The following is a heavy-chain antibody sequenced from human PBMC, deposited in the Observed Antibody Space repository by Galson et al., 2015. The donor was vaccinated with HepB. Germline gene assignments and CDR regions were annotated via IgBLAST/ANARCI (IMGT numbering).Heavy chain of an antibody. Sequence: SLRLSCAASGFTFSSYSMNWVRQAPGKGLEWVSYISSSSSTIYYADSVKGRFTTSRDNAKNSLYLQMNSLRAEDTAVYYCAREVRWLQFDYWGQGTLVTVSS. D-gene: IGHD5-24*01. CDR1: GFTFSSYS. V-gene: IGHV3-48*01. CDR3: AREVRWLQFDY. J-gene: IGHJ4*02. CDR2: ISSSSSTI.